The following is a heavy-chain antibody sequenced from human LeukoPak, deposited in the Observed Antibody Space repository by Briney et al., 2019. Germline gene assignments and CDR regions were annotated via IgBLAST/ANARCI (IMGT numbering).Heavy chain of an antibody. D-gene: IGHD2-15*01. CDR1: TDSMNNYY. CDR3: ARATSVAASFEY. J-gene: IGHJ4*02. V-gene: IGHV4-59*01. Sequence: PSETLSLTCTVSTDSMNNYYWNWIRQPPGKGLEWIGYIFYNGNTNYNPSLKSRVTVSVDTFKNQFSLRLSSVTAADTAVYYCARATSVAASFEYWGQGTLVTVSS. CDR2: IFYNGNT.